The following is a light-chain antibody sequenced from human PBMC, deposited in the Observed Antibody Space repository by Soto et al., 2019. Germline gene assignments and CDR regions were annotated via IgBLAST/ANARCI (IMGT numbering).Light chain of an antibody. CDR2: GNS. J-gene: IGLJ1*01. Sequence: QSVLTQPPSVSGAPGQRVTISCTGSSSNIGAGYDVHWYQQLPGTAPKLLIYGNSNRPSGVPDRFSGSKSGTSASLAITGLQAEDEADFYCSSYRGYYTRVFGTGTKVTVL. V-gene: IGLV1-40*01. CDR1: SSNIGAGYD. CDR3: SSYRGYYTRV.